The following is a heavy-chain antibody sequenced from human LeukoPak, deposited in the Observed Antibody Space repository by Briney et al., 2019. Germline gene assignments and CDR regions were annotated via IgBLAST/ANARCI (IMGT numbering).Heavy chain of an antibody. D-gene: IGHD2-21*01. Sequence: GASVKVSCKASGYTFTSYDINWVRQAPGQGLEWMGGIIPIFGTANYAQKFQGRVTITADESMSTAYMELSSLRSEDTAVYYCAREGVGYCGGDCYRFDYWGQGTLVTVSS. CDR2: IIPIFGTA. CDR3: AREGVGYCGGDCYRFDY. J-gene: IGHJ4*02. V-gene: IGHV1-69*13. CDR1: GYTFTSYD.